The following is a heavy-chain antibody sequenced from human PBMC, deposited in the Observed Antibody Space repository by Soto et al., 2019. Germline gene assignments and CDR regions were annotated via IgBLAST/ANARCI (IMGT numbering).Heavy chain of an antibody. J-gene: IGHJ4*02. CDR1: GYTFTGYY. D-gene: IGHD1-7*01. V-gene: IGHV1-2*02. CDR3: ARDRRRMGTTLDFDY. Sequence: GASVKVSCKASGYTFTGYYMHWVRQAPGQGLEWMGWINPNSGGTNYAQKFQGRVTMTRDTSISTAYMELSRLRSDDTAVYYCARDRRRMGTTLDFDYCGQATLVTVSS. CDR2: INPNSGGT.